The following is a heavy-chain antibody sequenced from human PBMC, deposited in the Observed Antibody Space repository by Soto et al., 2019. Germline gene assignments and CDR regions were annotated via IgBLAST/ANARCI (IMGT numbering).Heavy chain of an antibody. CDR3: ARGGTPSDY. V-gene: IGHV1-18*01. D-gene: IGHD3-16*01. Sequence: QVQLVQSGAEVKKPGASVKVSCKTSGYTFTNFGLSWVRQAPGQGLEWMGWISAYNGNTNYAENFQGRVTMTTDTSTGTAYMELRSLRSGDTAVYYCARGGTPSDYWGRGTLVTVSS. J-gene: IGHJ4*02. CDR2: ISAYNGNT. CDR1: GYTFTNFG.